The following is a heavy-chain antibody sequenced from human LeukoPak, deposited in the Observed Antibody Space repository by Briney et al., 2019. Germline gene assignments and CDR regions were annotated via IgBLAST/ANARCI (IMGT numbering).Heavy chain of an antibody. CDR3: ARDRRPDSYDSSGYYGMYYFDY. Sequence: ASVKVSCKASGGTFSSYAISWVRQAPGQGLEWMGGIIPSFGTANYAQKFQGRVTITADESTSTAYMELSSLRSEDTAVYYCARDRRPDSYDSSGYYGMYYFDYWGQGTLVTVSS. V-gene: IGHV1-69*13. D-gene: IGHD3-22*01. J-gene: IGHJ4*02. CDR1: GGTFSSYA. CDR2: IIPSFGTA.